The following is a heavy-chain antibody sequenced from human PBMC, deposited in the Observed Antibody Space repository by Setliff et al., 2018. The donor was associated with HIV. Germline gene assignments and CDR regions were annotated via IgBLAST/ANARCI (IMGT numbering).Heavy chain of an antibody. D-gene: IGHD4-17*01. J-gene: IGHJ4*02. CDR2: INWSGGST. V-gene: IGHV3-20*04. Sequence: GESLKISCAASGFTFDDYAMHWVRQAPGKGLEWVSSINWSGGSTGYADAVKGRFTISRDNAKNSLYLQMDSLRAEDTALYYCARAVVAYGDLYYFDYWGQGTLVTVSS. CDR1: GFTFDDYA. CDR3: ARAVVAYGDLYYFDY.